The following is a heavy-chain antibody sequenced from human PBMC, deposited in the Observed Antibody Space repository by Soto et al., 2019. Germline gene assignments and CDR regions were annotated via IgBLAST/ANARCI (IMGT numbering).Heavy chain of an antibody. V-gene: IGHV3-30*18. CDR1: GFTFSSYG. CDR2: ISYDGSNK. J-gene: IGHJ6*02. D-gene: IGHD6-19*01. CDR3: AKDMRQQWLAYYYYGMDV. Sequence: PGGSLRLSCAASGFTFSSYGMHWVRQAPGKGLEWVAVISYDGSNKYYADSVKGRFTISRDNPKNTLYLQMNSLRAEDTAVYYCAKDMRQQWLAYYYYGMDVWGQGTTVTVSS.